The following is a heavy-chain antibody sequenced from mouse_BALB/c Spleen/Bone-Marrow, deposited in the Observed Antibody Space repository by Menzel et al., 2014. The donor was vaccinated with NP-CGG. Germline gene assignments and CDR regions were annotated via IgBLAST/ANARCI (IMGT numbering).Heavy chain of an antibody. D-gene: IGHD1-1*01. CDR3: ARGATVVAHYFDS. J-gene: IGHJ2*01. V-gene: IGHV1-7*01. CDR1: GYTFTSYW. Sequence: QVQLQQSGAELAKPGASVMMSCKASGYTFTSYWMHWVKQRPGQALEWIGYINPSTGYTEFNQKFKDKATLTADKSSSTAYMHLSSLTSEDSAVYYCARGATVVAHYFDSWGQGTTLTVSS. CDR2: INPSTGYT.